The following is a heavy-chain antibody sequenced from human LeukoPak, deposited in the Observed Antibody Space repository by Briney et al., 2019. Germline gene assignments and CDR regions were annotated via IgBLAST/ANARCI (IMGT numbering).Heavy chain of an antibody. CDR2: IYSGGST. J-gene: IGHJ4*02. D-gene: IGHD6-13*01. CDR3: AGTFGAAAGSFDY. CDR1: VFTVSSNY. Sequence: GGSLRLSYAASVFTVSSNYMSWVRQAPGKGLEWVSVIYSGGSTYYADSVKGRFTISRDNSKNTLYLQMNSLRAEDTAVYYCAGTFGAAAGSFDYWGQGTLVTVSS. V-gene: IGHV3-53*01.